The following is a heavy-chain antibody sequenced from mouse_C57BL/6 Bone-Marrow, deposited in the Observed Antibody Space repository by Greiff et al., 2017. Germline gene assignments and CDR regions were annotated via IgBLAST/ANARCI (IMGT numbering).Heavy chain of an antibody. J-gene: IGHJ3*01. Sequence: VQLQQSGAELVKPGASVKMSCKASGYTFTSYWITWVKQRPGQGLEWIGDIYPGSGSTNYNEKFKSKATLTVDTSSSTAYMQLSSLTSEDSAVYYCAREIYDGYLAWFAYWGQGTLVTVSA. D-gene: IGHD2-3*01. CDR2: IYPGSGST. V-gene: IGHV1-55*01. CDR1: GYTFTSYW. CDR3: AREIYDGYLAWFAY.